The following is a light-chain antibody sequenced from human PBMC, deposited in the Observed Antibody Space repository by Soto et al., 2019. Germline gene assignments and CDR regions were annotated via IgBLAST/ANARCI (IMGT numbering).Light chain of an antibody. J-gene: IGLJ1*01. CDR1: NTDVENYNF. V-gene: IGLV2-14*02. CDR2: EDY. CDR3: SSYTGSSPYV. Sequence: QSALTQPASVSGSPGQSITIACTGINTDVENYNFVSWYQQHPGKAPKLMIYEDYKRPSGVSNRFSGSKSGNTASLTISGLQAEDEADYHCSSYTGSSPYVFGTGTKLTVL.